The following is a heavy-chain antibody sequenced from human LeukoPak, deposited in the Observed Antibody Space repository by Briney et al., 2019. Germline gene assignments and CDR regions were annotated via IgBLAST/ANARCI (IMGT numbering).Heavy chain of an antibody. D-gene: IGHD3-22*01. V-gene: IGHV3-7*01. CDR1: XXXXSSYX. CDR3: ARDLGEYYDSSGYPLYL. CDR2: IKQDGSEK. Sequence: GGSLRLSCAASXXXXSSYXMSWVRQAPXXXXXXXXNIKQDGSEKYYVDSVKGRFTISRDNAKNSLYLQMNSLRAEDTAVYYCARDLGEYYDSSGYPLYLWGQGTMVTVSS. J-gene: IGHJ3*01.